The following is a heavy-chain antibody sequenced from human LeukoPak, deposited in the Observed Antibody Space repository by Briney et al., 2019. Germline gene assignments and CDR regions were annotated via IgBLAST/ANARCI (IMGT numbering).Heavy chain of an antibody. J-gene: IGHJ3*02. CDR3: ARDSYYYYDSSGYYYRGDVFDI. CDR1: GGSFSGYY. V-gene: IGHV4-34*01. Sequence: SETLSLTCAVYGGSFSGYYWSWIRQPPGKGLEWIGEINHSGSTNYNPSLKSRVTISVDTSKNQFSLKLSSVTAADTAVYYCARDSYYYYDSSGYYYRGDVFDIWGQGTMVTVSS. D-gene: IGHD3-22*01. CDR2: INHSGST.